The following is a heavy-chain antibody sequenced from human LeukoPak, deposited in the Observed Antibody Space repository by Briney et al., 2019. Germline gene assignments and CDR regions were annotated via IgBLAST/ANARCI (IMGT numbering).Heavy chain of an antibody. Sequence: GASVKVSCKASGYTFTSYGISWVRQAPGQGLEWMGWISAYNGNTNYAQKLQGRVTMTTDTSTSTAYMELSSLRSEDTAVYYCARGRVVEGPLFGRGYSLWGVEDYYYYYMDVWGKGTTVTVSS. D-gene: IGHD5-18*01. CDR2: ISAYNGNT. CDR3: ARGRVVEGPLFGRGYSLWGVEDYYYYYMDV. V-gene: IGHV1-18*01. J-gene: IGHJ6*03. CDR1: GYTFTSYG.